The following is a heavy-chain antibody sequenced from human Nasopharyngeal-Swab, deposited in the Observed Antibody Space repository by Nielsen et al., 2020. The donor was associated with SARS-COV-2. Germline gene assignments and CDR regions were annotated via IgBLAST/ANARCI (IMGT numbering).Heavy chain of an antibody. Sequence: SETLSLTCAVSGGSISSGGYSWSWIRQPPGKGLEWIGYIYYSGSTYYNPSLKSRVTISVDTSKNQFSLKLSSVTAADTAVYYCARTPPHYDFWSGYPGWFDPWGQGTLVTVSS. V-gene: IGHV4-30-4*08. J-gene: IGHJ5*02. CDR1: GGSISSGGYS. CDR3: ARTPPHYDFWSGYPGWFDP. CDR2: IYYSGST. D-gene: IGHD3-3*01.